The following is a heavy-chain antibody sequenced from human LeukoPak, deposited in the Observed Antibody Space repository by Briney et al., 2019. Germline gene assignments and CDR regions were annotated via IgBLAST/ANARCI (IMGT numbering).Heavy chain of an antibody. Sequence: PSETLSLTCAVSGFSITGSDWCWWTWVRQPPGKGLEVIGYICHSGSTNYNPSLKCRVTISLDKSTNQFSLTPTSVTAADTAVYYCARSNHPRYYFDYWGQGTLVTVSS. J-gene: IGHJ4*02. D-gene: IGHD1-14*01. CDR3: ARSNHPRYYFDY. CDR1: GFSITGSDW. V-gene: IGHV4-4*02. CDR2: ICHSGST.